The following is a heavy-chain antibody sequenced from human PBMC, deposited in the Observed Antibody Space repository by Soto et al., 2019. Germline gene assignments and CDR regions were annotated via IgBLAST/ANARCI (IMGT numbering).Heavy chain of an antibody. V-gene: IGHV1-69*01. CDR2: IIPIFCTA. CDR3: ARGVGDIVVVPATIWFEP. Sequence: QVQLVQSGAEVKKPGSSVKVSCKASGGTFSSYAISWVRQAPGQGLEWMGGIIPIFCTANYAQKFQCRVTITADESTSTAYMELSSLRSEDTAVYYCARGVGDIVVVPATIWFEPWGQGTLVTVSS. D-gene: IGHD2-2*01. J-gene: IGHJ5*02. CDR1: GGTFSSYA.